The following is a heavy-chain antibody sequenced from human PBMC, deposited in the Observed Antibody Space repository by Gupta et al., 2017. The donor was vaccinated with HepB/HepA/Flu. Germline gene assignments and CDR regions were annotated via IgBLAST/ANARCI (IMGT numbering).Heavy chain of an antibody. D-gene: IGHD3-16*01. CDR3: ARVGGPDGWCDP. J-gene: IGHJ5*02. Sequence: QVQLVESGGGLVKPGGSLRLSCAASGFPFSDYYMSWIRQAPGKWLEWVSYISRSGSTIYYAESVKGRVTISRDNAKNALYLQMNSLRAEDTAVYYCARVGGPDGWCDPWGQGTLVTVAS. CDR1: GFPFSDYY. CDR2: ISRSGSTI. V-gene: IGHV3-11*01.